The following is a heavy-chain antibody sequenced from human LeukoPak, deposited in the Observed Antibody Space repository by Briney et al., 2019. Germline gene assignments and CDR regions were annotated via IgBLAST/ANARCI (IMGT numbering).Heavy chain of an antibody. CDR1: GGSISSSSYY. CDR3: ARTYDSSGYYSLDY. V-gene: IGHV4-39*01. J-gene: IGHJ4*02. Sequence: SETLSLTCTVSGGSISSSSYYWGWIRQPPGKGLEWIGSIYYSGSTYYNPSLKSRVTISVDTSKNQFSLKLSPVTAADTAVYYCARTYDSSGYYSLDYWGQGTLVTVSS. CDR2: IYYSGST. D-gene: IGHD3-22*01.